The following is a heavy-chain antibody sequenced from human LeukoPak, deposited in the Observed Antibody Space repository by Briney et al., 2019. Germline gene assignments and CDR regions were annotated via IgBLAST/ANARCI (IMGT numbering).Heavy chain of an antibody. J-gene: IGHJ4*02. V-gene: IGHV4-39*07. D-gene: IGHD7-27*01. Sequence: KASETLSLTCTVSGDSIRSSSYYWAWIRQPPGKGLEWIGTIYYSGSTYYNPSLKSRVTISVDKSKNQFSLKLSSVTAADTAVYYCARDGGTGDRPYWGQGTLVTVSS. CDR1: GDSIRSSSYY. CDR2: IYYSGST. CDR3: ARDGGTGDRPY.